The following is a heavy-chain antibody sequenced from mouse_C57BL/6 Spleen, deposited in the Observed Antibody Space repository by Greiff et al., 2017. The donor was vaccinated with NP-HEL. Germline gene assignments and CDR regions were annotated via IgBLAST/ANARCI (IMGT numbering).Heavy chain of an antibody. V-gene: IGHV5-17*01. CDR3: ARKDYGYFDV. CDR2: ISSGSSTI. J-gene: IGHJ1*03. Sequence: EVQLQQSGGGLVKPGGSLKLSCAASGFTFSDYGMHWVRQAPEKGLEWVAYISSGSSTIYYADTVKGRFTMSRDNAKNTLFLQMTSLRSEDTAMYYCARKDYGYFDVWGTGTTVTVSS. CDR1: GFTFSDYG.